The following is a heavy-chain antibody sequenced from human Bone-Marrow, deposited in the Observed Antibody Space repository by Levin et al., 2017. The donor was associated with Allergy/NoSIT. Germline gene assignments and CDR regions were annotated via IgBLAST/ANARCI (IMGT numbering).Heavy chain of an antibody. CDR2: IYYMGTT. D-gene: IGHD3-9*01. V-gene: IGHV4-31*03. J-gene: IGHJ4*02. Sequence: LSQTLSLTCTVSGGSISSGYYYWSWIRQHPGKGLEWIGYIYYMGTTYYNPSLKSRVTISIDTSKNQFSLNLTSVTAADTAVYYCARYPIFEGTYYFDYWGQGTLVTVSS. CDR1: GGSISSGYYY. CDR3: ARYPIFEGTYYFDY.